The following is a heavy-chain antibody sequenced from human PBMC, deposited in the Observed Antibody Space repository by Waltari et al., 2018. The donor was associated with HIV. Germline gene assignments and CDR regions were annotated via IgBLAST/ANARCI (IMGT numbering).Heavy chain of an antibody. Sequence: QVQLQPWGTSLLQPSETLFLTCAGHGGPFPAYYCNLDRPPPGGTLAGIGEINHTGKTNYNPALDRRFAISEDVSKKQFSLTLTSVAAADTATYFCARDKVLLLFGESRGLGDFDAWGQGTAVVVSS. CDR1: GGPFPAYY. CDR2: INHTGKT. CDR3: ARDKVLLLFGESRGLGDFDA. J-gene: IGHJ3*01. V-gene: IGHV4-34*02. D-gene: IGHD3-10*01.